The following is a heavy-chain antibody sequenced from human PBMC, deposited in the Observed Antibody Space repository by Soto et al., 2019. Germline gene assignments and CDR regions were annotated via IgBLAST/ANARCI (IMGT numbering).Heavy chain of an antibody. CDR3: VRPYAHGGDAFDI. Sequence: PGESLKISCKGSGYSFTSYWIGWVRQMPGKGLEWMGIIYPGDSDTRYSPSFQGQVTISADKSISTAYLQWSSLKASDTAMYYCVRPYAHGGDAFDIWGQGTMVTVSS. V-gene: IGHV5-51*01. J-gene: IGHJ3*02. CDR2: IYPGDSDT. D-gene: IGHD2-2*01. CDR1: GYSFTSYW.